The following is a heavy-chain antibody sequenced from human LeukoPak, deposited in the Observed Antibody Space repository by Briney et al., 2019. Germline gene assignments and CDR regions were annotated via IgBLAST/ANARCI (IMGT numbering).Heavy chain of an antibody. V-gene: IGHV3-66*01. CDR2: IYSGGST. CDR1: GFTVSSNY. CDR3: ARDPGGSYGMDY. Sequence: GGSLRLSCAASGFTVSSNYMSWVRQAPGKGLEWVSVIYSGGSTYYADSVKGRFTISRDNAKNTLYLQMNSLRAEDTAVYYCARDPGGSYGMDYWGQGTLVTVSS. J-gene: IGHJ4*02. D-gene: IGHD1-26*01.